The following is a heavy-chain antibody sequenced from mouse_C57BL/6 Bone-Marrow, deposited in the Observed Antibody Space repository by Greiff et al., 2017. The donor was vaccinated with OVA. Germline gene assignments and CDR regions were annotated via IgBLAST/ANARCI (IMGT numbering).Heavy chain of an antibody. Sequence: QVQLQQSGAELVRPGASVTLSCKASGYTFTDYEMHWVKQTPVHGLEWIGAIDPETGGTAYNQKFKGKAILTVDKSSSTAYMELRRLTSEDSAVYYCTEGYGNYYDMDYWGQGTSVTVSS. CDR3: TEGYGNYYDMDY. CDR2: IDPETGGT. V-gene: IGHV1-15*01. D-gene: IGHD2-10*02. CDR1: GYTFTDYE. J-gene: IGHJ4*01.